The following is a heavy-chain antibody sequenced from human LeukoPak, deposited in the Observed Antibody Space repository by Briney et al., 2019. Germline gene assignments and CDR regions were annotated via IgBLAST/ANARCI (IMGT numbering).Heavy chain of an antibody. D-gene: IGHD2-2*01. CDR3: ASDDCTSTSCSQLDY. CDR2: ISGSGGST. J-gene: IGHJ4*02. Sequence: QAGGSLRLSCTASGFIFGDYAMSWVRQAPGKGLEWVSAISGSGGSTFYADSVKGRFTISRDNSKNTLYLQMNSLRAEDTAVYYCASDDCTSTSCSQLDYWGQGTLVTVSS. CDR1: GFIFGDYA. V-gene: IGHV3-23*01.